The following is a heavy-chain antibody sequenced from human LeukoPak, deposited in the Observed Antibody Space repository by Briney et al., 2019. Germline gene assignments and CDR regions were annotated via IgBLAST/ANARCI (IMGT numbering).Heavy chain of an antibody. CDR3: AKDGGVYFDY. CDR1: GVTFSSYA. CDR2: ISGSGGST. Sequence: GGSLSLSCAASGVTFSSYAMSWVRQAPGKGLEWVSAISGSGGSTYYAGSVKGRFTMSRDNSKNTLYLQMNSPRAEATAVYYCAKDGGVYFDYWGQGTLVTVS. D-gene: IGHD3-16*01. J-gene: IGHJ4*02. V-gene: IGHV3-23*01.